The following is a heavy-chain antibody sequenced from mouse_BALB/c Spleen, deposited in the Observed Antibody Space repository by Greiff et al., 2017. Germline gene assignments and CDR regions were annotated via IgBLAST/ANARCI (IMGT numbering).Heavy chain of an antibody. Sequence: EVQGVESGGGLVKPGGSLKLSCAASGFTFSSYAMSWVRQSPEKRLEWVAEISSGGSYTYYPDTVTGRFTITRDNAKNTLYLEMSRLRSEDTAMYYCAREGDYYGSSYDYYFDYWGQGTTLTVSS. CDR3: AREGDYYGSSYDYYFDY. CDR2: ISSGGSYT. D-gene: IGHD1-1*01. CDR1: GFTFSSYA. V-gene: IGHV5-9-4*01. J-gene: IGHJ2*01.